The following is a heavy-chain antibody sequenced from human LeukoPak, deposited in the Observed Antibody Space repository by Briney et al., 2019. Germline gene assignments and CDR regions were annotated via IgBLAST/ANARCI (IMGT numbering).Heavy chain of an antibody. CDR3: ARGGGLDV. Sequence: GGSLRLSCAASGFTFNTYSMNWVRQAPGKGLEWVSSISSGSSYIYYADSMRGRFTISRDNAKNSLYLQMSNLRAEDTPVYFCARGGGLDVWGQGATVTVSS. CDR2: ISSGSSYI. CDR1: GFTFNTYS. D-gene: IGHD3-16*01. V-gene: IGHV3-21*04. J-gene: IGHJ6*02.